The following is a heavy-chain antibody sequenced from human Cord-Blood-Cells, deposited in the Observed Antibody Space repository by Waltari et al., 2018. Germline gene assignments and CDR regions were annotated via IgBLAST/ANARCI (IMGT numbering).Heavy chain of an antibody. Sequence: EVQLVQSGAEVKKPGESLKISCKGSGYSFTSYWIGWVRQMPGKGLEWMGIIYPGDSDTRYSPSFQGQVTISADKSISTAYLQWSSLKASDTAMYYCARWDIAAAGKGGMYYFDYWGQGTLVTVSS. D-gene: IGHD6-13*01. CDR3: ARWDIAAAGKGGMYYFDY. CDR1: GYSFTSYW. V-gene: IGHV5-51*01. CDR2: IYPGDSDT. J-gene: IGHJ4*02.